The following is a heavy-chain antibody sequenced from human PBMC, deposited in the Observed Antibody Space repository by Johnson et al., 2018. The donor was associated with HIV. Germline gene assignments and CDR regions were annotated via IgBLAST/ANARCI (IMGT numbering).Heavy chain of an antibody. J-gene: IGHJ3*02. CDR2: IGTAGDT. CDR3: TTDNWNDPERLI. V-gene: IGHV3-13*01. D-gene: IGHD1-20*01. CDR1: GFTFSSYD. Sequence: VQLVESGRGLVQPGGSLRLSCAASGFTFSSYDMHWVRQATGKGLEWVSAIGTAGDTYYPGSVKGRFTISRENAKNSLHLQMNSLKTEDTAVYYCTTDNWNDPERLIWGQGTMVTVS.